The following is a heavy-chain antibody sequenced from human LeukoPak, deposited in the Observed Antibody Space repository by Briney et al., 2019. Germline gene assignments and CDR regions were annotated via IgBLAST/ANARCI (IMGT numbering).Heavy chain of an antibody. Sequence: PGVSLRLSCAASGFTFSSYAMSWVRQAPGKGLEWVSAISGSGGSTYYADSVKGRFTISRDNSKNTLYLQMNSLRAEDTAVYYCAILERWFGDSDAFDIWGQGTMVTVSS. J-gene: IGHJ3*02. D-gene: IGHD3-10*01. V-gene: IGHV3-23*01. CDR3: AILERWFGDSDAFDI. CDR1: GFTFSSYA. CDR2: ISGSGGST.